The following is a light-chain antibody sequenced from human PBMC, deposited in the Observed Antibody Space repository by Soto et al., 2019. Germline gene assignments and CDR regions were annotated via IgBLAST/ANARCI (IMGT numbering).Light chain of an antibody. V-gene: IGKV3-15*01. Sequence: EIVITQSPATLSVSPGERETLSCRASQSVSRNLAWYQQRPGQAPRLLISGASTRATGIAARFSGSGSGTEFTLTISSLQSEDFAVYYCHQYNNWPEWTFGQGTKVDIK. J-gene: IGKJ1*01. CDR1: QSVSRN. CDR3: HQYNNWPEWT. CDR2: GAS.